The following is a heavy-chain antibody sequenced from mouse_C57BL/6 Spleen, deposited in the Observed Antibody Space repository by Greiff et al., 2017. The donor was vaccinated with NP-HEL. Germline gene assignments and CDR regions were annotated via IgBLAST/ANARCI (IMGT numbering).Heavy chain of an antibody. CDR2: IRSKSNNYAS. Sequence: EVHLVESGGGLVQPKGSLTLSCAASGFSFNTYALNWVRQAPGRGLEWVARIRSKSNNYASYSADSVKDRFTISRDDSESMLYLQMNNFKTEDTAMYYCGRQGYGGPMDYWGQGTSVTVAS. J-gene: IGHJ4*01. CDR3: GRQGYGGPMDY. V-gene: IGHV10-1*01. CDR1: GFSFNTYA. D-gene: IGHD1-1*02.